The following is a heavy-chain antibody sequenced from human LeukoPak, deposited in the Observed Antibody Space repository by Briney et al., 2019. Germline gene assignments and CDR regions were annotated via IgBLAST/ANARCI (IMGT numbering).Heavy chain of an antibody. CDR1: GFTFSSYA. D-gene: IGHD3-3*01. J-gene: IGHJ4*02. Sequence: GSLRLSCAASGFTFSSYAMHWVRQAPGKGLEWVAVISYDGSNKYYADSVKGRFTISRDNSKNTLYLQMNSLRAEDTAVYYCARESGDFWSGRQFDYWGQGTLVTVSS. CDR2: ISYDGSNK. V-gene: IGHV3-30-3*01. CDR3: ARESGDFWSGRQFDY.